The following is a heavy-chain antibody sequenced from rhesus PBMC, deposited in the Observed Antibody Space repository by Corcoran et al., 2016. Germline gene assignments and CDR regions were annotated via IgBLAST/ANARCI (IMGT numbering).Heavy chain of an antibody. CDR3: SRAGVITIDY. D-gene: IGHD3-34*01. CDR1: GFPLGDYN. V-gene: IGHV3-116*02. CDR2: IRRRANGGTT. Sequence: EVCLVVSGGGLVQPGGSLRLSCAASGFPLGDYNRCWVRQAPGKGPEGVGFIRRRANGGTTKYAASVKDRFSISRDDSKNIVSLEMNSLKTEDTAVYYCSRAGVITIDYWGQGVLVTVSS. J-gene: IGHJ4*01.